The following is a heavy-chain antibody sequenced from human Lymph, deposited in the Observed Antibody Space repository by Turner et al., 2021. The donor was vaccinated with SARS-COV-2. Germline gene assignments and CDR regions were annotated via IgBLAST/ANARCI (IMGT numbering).Heavy chain of an antibody. D-gene: IGHD3-10*01. CDR1: GGSISSSSHY. CDR2: IYSSGCN. V-gene: IGHV4-39*01. J-gene: IGHJ4*02. CDR3: ARLVRRAEYYFDY. Sequence: QLQLQASGPGLVKPSETLSLTCTVSGGSISSSSHYWGWLRQPPGRGLEWIGHIYSSGCNYYNPSLKSRVTISVDTSKNQFSLKLSSVTAADTAVYYCARLVRRAEYYFDYWGQGTLVTVSS.